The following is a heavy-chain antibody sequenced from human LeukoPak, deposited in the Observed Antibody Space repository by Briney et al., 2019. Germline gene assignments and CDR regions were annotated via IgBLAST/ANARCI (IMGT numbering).Heavy chain of an antibody. D-gene: IGHD2-2*03. V-gene: IGHV1-2*02. Sequence: ASVKVSCKASGYTFTGYYMHWVRQAPGQGLEWMGWINPNSGGTNYAQKFQGRVTMTRDTSISTAYMELSRLRSDDTAVYYCASGGYCSSTSCSTSHYFDYWGQGTLVTVSS. CDR3: ASGGYCSSTSCSTSHYFDY. J-gene: IGHJ4*02. CDR2: INPNSGGT. CDR1: GYTFTGYY.